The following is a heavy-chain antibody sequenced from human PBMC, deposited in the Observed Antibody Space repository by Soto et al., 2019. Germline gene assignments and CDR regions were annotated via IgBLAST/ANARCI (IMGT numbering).Heavy chain of an antibody. V-gene: IGHV3-23*01. J-gene: IGHJ2*01. D-gene: IGHD3-16*01. CDR1: GFTFINYA. CDR3: VRKVLGSTIRLDYWYFDL. CDR2: ISGGGDRT. Sequence: EVQLLESGGGLVQPGGSLRLSCVGSGFTFINYAMNWVRQAPGKGLEWVSGISGGGDRTFDADSVKGRFTISRDNSKNTVNLQMNSLRADDTAVYYCVRKVLGSTIRLDYWYFDLWGRGTLVTVSS.